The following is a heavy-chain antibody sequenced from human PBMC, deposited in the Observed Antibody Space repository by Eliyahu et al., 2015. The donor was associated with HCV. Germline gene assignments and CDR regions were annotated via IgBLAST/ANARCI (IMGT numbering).Heavy chain of an antibody. CDR3: ARDRDYTAMGYFDY. D-gene: IGHD5-18*01. Sequence: QVQLVESGGGVVQPGRSLXLSCAASGFTFRSYAMHWVRQAPGKGLEWVAVISYDGSNKYYADSVKGRFTISRDNSKNTLYLQMNSLRAEDTAVYYCARDRDYTAMGYFDYWGQGTLVTVSS. CDR1: GFTFRSYA. V-gene: IGHV3-30-3*01. CDR2: ISYDGSNK. J-gene: IGHJ4*02.